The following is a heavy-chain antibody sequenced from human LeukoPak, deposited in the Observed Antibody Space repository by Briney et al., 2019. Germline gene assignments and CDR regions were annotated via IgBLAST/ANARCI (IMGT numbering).Heavy chain of an antibody. CDR3: AKGAYGSGSYYLFDY. CDR1: GFTSDDYA. Sequence: SRSLRLSCAASGFTSDDYAMHWVRQAPGKGLEWVSGISWNSGSIGYADSVKGRFTISRDNAKNSLYLQMNSLRAEDMALYYCAKGAYGSGSYYLFDYWGQGTLVTVSS. D-gene: IGHD3-10*01. V-gene: IGHV3-9*02. J-gene: IGHJ4*02. CDR2: ISWNSGSI.